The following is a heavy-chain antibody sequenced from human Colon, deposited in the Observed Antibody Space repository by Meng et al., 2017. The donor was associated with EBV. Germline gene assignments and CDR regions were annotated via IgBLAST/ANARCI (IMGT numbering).Heavy chain of an antibody. CDR2: IYYSGST. J-gene: IGHJ5*02. CDR1: GGSISSGDHY. V-gene: IGHV4-30-4*01. Sequence: QGQLQGSGPGLVQPSQTLSRTCTVSGGSISSGDHYWSWIRQPPGKGLEWIGYIYYSGSTYSNASLKSRVTISIDRSKNQFSLKLSSVTAADTAVYYCARDRKHYGERGWFDPWGQGTLVTVSS. CDR3: ARDRKHYGERGWFDP. D-gene: IGHD4-17*01.